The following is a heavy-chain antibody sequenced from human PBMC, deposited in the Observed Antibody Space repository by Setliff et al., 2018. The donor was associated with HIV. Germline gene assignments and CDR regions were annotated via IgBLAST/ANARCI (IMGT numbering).Heavy chain of an antibody. CDR2: INHSGST. CDR3: ARGGGYDRSGYYPFDY. J-gene: IGHJ4*02. D-gene: IGHD3-22*01. V-gene: IGHV4-34*01. CDR1: GGSLSGYH. Sequence: PSETLSLTCAVYGGSLSGYHWSWIRQSPEKGLEGIGEINHSGSTNYNPSLKSRVTMSVDTSKNQFSLKLSSVTAADTAVYYCARGGGYDRSGYYPFDYWGQGTPVTVSS.